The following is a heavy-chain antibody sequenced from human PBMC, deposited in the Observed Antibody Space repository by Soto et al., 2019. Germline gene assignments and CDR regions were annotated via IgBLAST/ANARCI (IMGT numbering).Heavy chain of an antibody. CDR1: GFTFSSYA. Sequence: GGSLRLSCAASGFTFSSYAMSWVRQAPGKGLEWVSAISGSGGSTYYADSVKGRFTISRDNSKNTLYLQINSLRAEDTAVYYCAKAEYYYDSSGYYYFDYWGQGTLVTVSS. V-gene: IGHV3-23*01. CDR2: ISGSGGST. J-gene: IGHJ4*02. CDR3: AKAEYYYDSSGYYYFDY. D-gene: IGHD3-22*01.